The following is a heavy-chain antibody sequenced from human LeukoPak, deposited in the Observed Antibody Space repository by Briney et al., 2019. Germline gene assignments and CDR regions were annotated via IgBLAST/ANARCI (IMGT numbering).Heavy chain of an antibody. V-gene: IGHV4/OR15-8*01. J-gene: IGHJ6*04. CDR2: ISDSGSP. CDR1: GASFASGNW. CDR3: ARGWAVAGIDNFCDYGMDV. D-gene: IGHD6-19*01. Sequence: SETLSLTCSVSGASFASGNWWAWVRRPPGKGLEYIGEISDSGSPDYNPSLKSRVSISLDRSNSQFSLKLTSVTVADTAIYYCARGWAVAGIDNFCDYGMDVWGKGTPVTVSP.